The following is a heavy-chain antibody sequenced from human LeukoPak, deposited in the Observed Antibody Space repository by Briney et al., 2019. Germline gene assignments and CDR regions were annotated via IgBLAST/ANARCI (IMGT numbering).Heavy chain of an antibody. Sequence: SETLSLTCSVSGGSISSYYWSWIRQPPGKGLEYIGYSYYSGSTDYNPSLKSRVTISVDTSKNQFSLKLSSETAADTAVYYCARLINWYFDLWGRGTLVTVSS. CDR3: ARLINWYFDL. CDR2: SYYSGST. V-gene: IGHV4-59*08. J-gene: IGHJ2*01. CDR1: GGSISSYY.